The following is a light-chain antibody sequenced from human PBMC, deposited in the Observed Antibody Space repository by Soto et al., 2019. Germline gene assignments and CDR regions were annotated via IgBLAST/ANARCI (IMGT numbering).Light chain of an antibody. V-gene: IGLV2-11*01. CDR3: CSYAGSYSVV. J-gene: IGLJ2*01. CDR1: SSDVGGYNY. CDR2: HVS. Sequence: QSVLTQPRSVSGSPGQSVIISCTGTSSDVGGYNYVSWYQQHPGKAPKLMIYHVSKRPSGVPDRFSGSKSGNTASLTISGLQAEDEADYYCCSYAGSYSVVFGGGTKLTVL.